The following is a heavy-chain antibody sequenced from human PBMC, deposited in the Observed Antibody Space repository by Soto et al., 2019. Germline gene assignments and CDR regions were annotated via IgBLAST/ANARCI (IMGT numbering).Heavy chain of an antibody. CDR1: GYTFTSYY. Sequence: QVQLVQSGAEVKKPGASVKVSCKASGYTFTSYYMHWVRQAPGQGLEWMGIINPSGGSTSYAQKFQGRVTMTWDTSTSTGYMELSSLRSEDTAVYYCASTHDYGDLWFDHWGQGTLVTVSS. CDR3: ASTHDYGDLWFDH. CDR2: INPSGGST. J-gene: IGHJ5*02. V-gene: IGHV1-46*03. D-gene: IGHD4-17*01.